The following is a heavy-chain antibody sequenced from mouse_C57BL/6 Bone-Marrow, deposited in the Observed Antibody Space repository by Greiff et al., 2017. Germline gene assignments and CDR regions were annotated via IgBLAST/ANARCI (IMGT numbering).Heavy chain of an antibody. J-gene: IGHJ4*01. V-gene: IGHV1-61*01. D-gene: IGHD1-1*01. Sequence: QVQLQQPGAELVRPGSSVKLSCTASGYTFTSYWMDWVKQRPGQGLEWIGNIYPADSETHYNQKFKDKATLTVDTSSSTAYMQLSSLTSEDSAVYYCAESLLRYHYYAMDYWGQGTSVTVSA. CDR1: GYTFTSYW. CDR3: AESLLRYHYYAMDY. CDR2: IYPADSET.